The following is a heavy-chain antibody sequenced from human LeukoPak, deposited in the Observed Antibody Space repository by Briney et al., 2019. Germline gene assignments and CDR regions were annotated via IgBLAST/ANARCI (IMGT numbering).Heavy chain of an antibody. CDR1: GYSFTDYY. D-gene: IGHD2-2*01. J-gene: IGHJ6*02. Sequence: ASVKVSCKASGYSFTDYYLHWVRQAPGQGLEWMGWINPYSGGTNYARKFQGRVTMTRDKSISTAYMELSRLRSDDTAVFYCARVGGYCTTTSCSYGMDVWGQGTTVTVSS. V-gene: IGHV1-2*02. CDR3: ARVGGYCTTTSCSYGMDV. CDR2: INPYSGGT.